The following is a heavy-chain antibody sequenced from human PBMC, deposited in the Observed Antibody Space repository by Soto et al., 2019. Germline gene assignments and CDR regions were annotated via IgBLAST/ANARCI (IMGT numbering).Heavy chain of an antibody. D-gene: IGHD4-17*01. CDR2: ISYDGSNK. CDR1: GLTFSSYG. V-gene: IGHV3-30*18. CDR3: AKDRGDYIYYYYGMDV. Sequence: GGSLRLSCAASGLTFSSYGMHWVRQAPGKGLEWVAVISYDGSNKYYADSVKGRFTISGDNSKNTLYLQMNSLRAEDTAVYYCAKDRGDYIYYYYGMDVWGQGTTVTVSS. J-gene: IGHJ6*02.